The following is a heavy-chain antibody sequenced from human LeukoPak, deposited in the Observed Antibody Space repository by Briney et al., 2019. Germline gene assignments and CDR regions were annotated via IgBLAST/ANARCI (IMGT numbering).Heavy chain of an antibody. CDR2: INPNSGGT. CDR1: GYTFTGYY. Sequence: ASVKVSCKASGYTFTGYYIHWVRQAPGQGLEWMGWINPNSGGTNYAQKFQGRVTMTRDTSISTAYMELSRLRSDDTAVYYCAREAAATGYYYMDVWGKGTTVTISS. CDR3: AREAAATGYYYMDV. D-gene: IGHD6-13*01. J-gene: IGHJ6*03. V-gene: IGHV1-2*02.